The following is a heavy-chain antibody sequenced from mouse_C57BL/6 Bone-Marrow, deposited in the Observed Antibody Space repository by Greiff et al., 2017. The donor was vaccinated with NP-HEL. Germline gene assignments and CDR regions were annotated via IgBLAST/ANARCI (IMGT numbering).Heavy chain of an antibody. V-gene: IGHV1-55*01. D-gene: IGHD4-1*01. J-gene: IGHJ3*01. CDR2: IYPGSGST. Sequence: VQLPPPGAVLVKPGASVPLSCPSSGFTFPSYWLTWLMPRPGQGLAWIGDIYPGSGSTNYNEKFKSKATLTVDTSSSTAYMQLSSLTSEDSAVYYCARLEDWEVAYWGQGTLVTVSA. CDR3: ARLEDWEVAY. CDR1: GFTFPSYW.